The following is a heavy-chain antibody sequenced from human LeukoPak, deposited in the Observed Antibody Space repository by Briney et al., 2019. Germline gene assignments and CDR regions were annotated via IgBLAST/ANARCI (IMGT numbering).Heavy chain of an antibody. J-gene: IGHJ5*02. CDR3: ARVIPGYCSSTSCYGLNWFDP. D-gene: IGHD2-2*01. V-gene: IGHV3-48*03. CDR2: ISSSGSTV. CDR1: AFTFSSYE. Sequence: QPGGSLRLSCAASAFTFSSYEMNWVRQAPGKGLEWSSYISSSGSTVYYADSVKGRFTISRDNAKNSLYLQMNSLRAEDTAVYYCARVIPGYCSSTSCYGLNWFDPWGQGTLVTVSS.